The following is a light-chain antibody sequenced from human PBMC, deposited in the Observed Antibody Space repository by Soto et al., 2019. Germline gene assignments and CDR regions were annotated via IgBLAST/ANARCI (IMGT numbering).Light chain of an antibody. CDR2: GAS. Sequence: EIVMPQSPATLSVSPGERATLSCRASQSVSSNLAWYQQKPGQAPRLLIYGASTRATGIPARVSGSGSGTEFTLTISSLQSEAFAVYYCQQYNNWPTYTFGQGTKLEIK. CDR1: QSVSSN. V-gene: IGKV3-15*01. J-gene: IGKJ2*01. CDR3: QQYNNWPTYT.